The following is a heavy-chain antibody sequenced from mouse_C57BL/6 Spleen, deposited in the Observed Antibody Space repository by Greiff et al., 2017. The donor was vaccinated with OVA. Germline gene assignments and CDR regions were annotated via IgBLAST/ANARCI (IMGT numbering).Heavy chain of an antibody. CDR3: TRGMGRYFDV. CDR2: IDPETGGT. CDR1: GYTFTDYE. D-gene: IGHD4-1*01. Sequence: QVQLQQSGAELVRPGASVTLSCKASGYTFTDYEMHWVKQTPVHGLEWIGAIDPETGGTAYNQKFKGKAILTADKSSSTAYMELRSLTSEDSAVYYCTRGMGRYFDVWGTGTTVTVYS. V-gene: IGHV1-15*01. J-gene: IGHJ1*03.